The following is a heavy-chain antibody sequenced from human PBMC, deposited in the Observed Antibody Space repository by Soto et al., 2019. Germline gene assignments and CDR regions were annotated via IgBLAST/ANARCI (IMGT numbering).Heavy chain of an antibody. CDR1: GFTFSNYA. CDR2: ISGSGGST. D-gene: IGHD6-19*01. Sequence: PGGSLRFSCAASGFTFSNYAMNWVRQAPGKGLEWVSVISGSGGSTYYADSVKGRFTISRDNSKNTLYLQMNSLRAEDTAVYYCASRNSGWYFDYWGQGTLVTVSS. J-gene: IGHJ4*02. CDR3: ASRNSGWYFDY. V-gene: IGHV3-23*01.